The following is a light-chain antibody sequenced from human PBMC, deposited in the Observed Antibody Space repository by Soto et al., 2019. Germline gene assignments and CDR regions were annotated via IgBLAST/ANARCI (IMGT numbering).Light chain of an antibody. V-gene: IGLV2-23*01. J-gene: IGLJ1*01. CDR1: SSDVGGYSL. Sequence: QSVLTQPASVSGSPGQSITISCTGTSSDVGGYSLVSWYQQHPGKAPKLMIYEGTKRPSGISNRLFGSKSGNTASLTISGLQAEDEGDYYCCSYAGRDTFVFGTGTKVTVL. CDR3: CSYAGRDTFV. CDR2: EGT.